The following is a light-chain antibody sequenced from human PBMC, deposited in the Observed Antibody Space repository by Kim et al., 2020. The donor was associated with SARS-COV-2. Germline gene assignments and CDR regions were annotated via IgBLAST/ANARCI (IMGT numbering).Light chain of an antibody. Sequence: DIVMTQSPDSLAVYLGERATINCKSSQSVLYSSNNKNYLAWYQQKPGQPPKLLIYWASTRESGVPDRFSGSGSGTDFTLTISSLQAEDVAVYYCQQYYSTPYTFGQETKLEI. J-gene: IGKJ2*01. CDR3: QQYYSTPYT. V-gene: IGKV4-1*01. CDR1: QSVLYSSNNKNY. CDR2: WAS.